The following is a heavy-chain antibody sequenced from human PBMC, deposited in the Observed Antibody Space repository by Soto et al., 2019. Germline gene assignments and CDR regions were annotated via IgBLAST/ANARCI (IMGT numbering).Heavy chain of an antibody. J-gene: IGHJ1*01. D-gene: IGHD3-3*01. CDR2: INHSGST. CDR1: GGSFSGYY. CDR3: ATPTYDFWSGYYNPGYFQH. V-gene: IGHV4-34*01. Sequence: PSETLSLTCAVYGGSFSGYYWSWIRQPPGKGLEWIGEINHSGSTNYNPSLKSRVTISVDTSKNQFSLKLSSVTAADTAVYYCATPTYDFWSGYYNPGYFQHWGQGTLVTVSS.